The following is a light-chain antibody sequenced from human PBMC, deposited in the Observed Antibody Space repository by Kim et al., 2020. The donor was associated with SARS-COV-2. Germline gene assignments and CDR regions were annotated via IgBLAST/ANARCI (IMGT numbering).Light chain of an antibody. V-gene: IGKV1-5*03. J-gene: IGKJ2*01. Sequence: DIQMTQSPSTLSASAGDRVTITCRASQSISSWLAWYQQKPGKAPKLLIYTASSLESGVPSRFSGSGSGTVFTLTISSLQPDDFATYYCQQYNSYPLTFGQGTKVDIK. CDR1: QSISSW. CDR2: TAS. CDR3: QQYNSYPLT.